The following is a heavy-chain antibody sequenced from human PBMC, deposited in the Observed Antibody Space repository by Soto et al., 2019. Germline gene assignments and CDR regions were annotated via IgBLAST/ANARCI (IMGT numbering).Heavy chain of an antibody. J-gene: IGHJ4*02. CDR2: IYYRGNT. D-gene: IGHD3-9*01. CDR1: GDSINSDNYY. V-gene: IGHV4-39*01. CDR3: ARLEGLATISYYFDY. Sequence: QLQLQESGPGLVKPSETLSLTCSVSGDSINSDNYYWGWIRQPPGKGLEWIGSIYYRGNTYYNPSLKTRDTISLDKSKSQCSLKLNSVTAADSAVYFCARLEGLATISYYFDYWGQGTLVTVSS.